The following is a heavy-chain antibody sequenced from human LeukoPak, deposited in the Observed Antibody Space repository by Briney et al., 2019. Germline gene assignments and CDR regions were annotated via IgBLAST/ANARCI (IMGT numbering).Heavy chain of an antibody. J-gene: IGHJ4*02. D-gene: IGHD5-12*01. CDR1: GGSFSGYY. CDR3: ARWLRSKGYFDY. V-gene: IGHV4-34*01. Sequence: SETLSLTCAVYGGSFSGYYWNWIRQPPGKGLEWIGEINHSGSTNYNPSLKSRVTISVDTPKNQFSLKLSSVTAADTAVYYCARWLRSKGYFDYWGQGTLVTVSS. CDR2: INHSGST.